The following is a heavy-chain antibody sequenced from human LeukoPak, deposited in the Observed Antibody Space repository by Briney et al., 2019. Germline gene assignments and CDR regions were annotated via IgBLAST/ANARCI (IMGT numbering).Heavy chain of an antibody. V-gene: IGHV1-3*01. J-gene: IGHJ4*02. CDR2: VNAGNGDT. CDR1: GYTFTNYV. D-gene: IGHD2-21*01. CDR3: ARDDCGDTCYPGGY. Sequence: ASVKVSCKASGYTFTNYVVLWVRQAPGQRPEWMGWVNAGNGDTEYSQNFQGRVTITRDTSASTAYMELSSLTSEDTALYYCARDDCGDTCYPGGYWGQGTLVTVSS.